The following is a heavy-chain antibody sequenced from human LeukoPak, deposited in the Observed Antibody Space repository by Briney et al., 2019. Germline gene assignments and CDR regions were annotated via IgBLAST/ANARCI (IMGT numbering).Heavy chain of an antibody. V-gene: IGHV4-39*01. CDR2: IYYSGST. CDR3: ARRGAARRGDFDY. J-gene: IGHJ4*02. Sequence: SETLSLTCTVSGGSISSSSYYWGWIRQPPGKGLEWIGSIYYSGSTYYNPSLKSRVTISVDTSKNQFSLKLSSVTAADTAVYYCARRGAARRGDFDYWGRGTLVTVSS. D-gene: IGHD6-6*01. CDR1: GGSISSSSYY.